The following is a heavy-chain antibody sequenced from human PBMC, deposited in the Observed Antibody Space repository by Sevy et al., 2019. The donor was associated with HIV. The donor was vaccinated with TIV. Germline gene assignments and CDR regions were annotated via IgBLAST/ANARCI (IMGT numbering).Heavy chain of an antibody. V-gene: IGHV3-9*01. J-gene: IGHJ6*02. Sequence: GGSLRLSCAASNLTFEDYAMHWVRRAPGKGLEWVSGISWNGADIGFAASVKGRFTISRDNAKNTLSLQMNSLRAEDTAVYYCAKDQGGYSYGLPGYYYYGMDVWGQGTTVTVSS. CDR2: ISWNGADI. CDR1: NLTFEDYA. D-gene: IGHD5-18*01. CDR3: AKDQGGYSYGLPGYYYYGMDV.